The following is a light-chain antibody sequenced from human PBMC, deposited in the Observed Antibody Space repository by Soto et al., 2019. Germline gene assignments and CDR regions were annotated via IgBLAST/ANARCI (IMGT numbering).Light chain of an antibody. CDR1: SCNIGAGYD. J-gene: IGLJ3*02. CDR2: GNT. Sequence: QSVLTQPPSVSGAPGQRVTISCTGSSCNIGAGYDVHWYQQLPGTAPKLLIYGNTNRPSGVPDRFSGSKSGTSASLATTGLRAEDEADYYCRSYASSLSAWVFGGGTKVTVL. CDR3: RSYASSLSAWV. V-gene: IGLV1-40*01.